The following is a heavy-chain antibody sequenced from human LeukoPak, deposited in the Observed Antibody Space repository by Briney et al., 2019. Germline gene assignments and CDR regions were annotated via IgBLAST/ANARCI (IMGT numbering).Heavy chain of an antibody. J-gene: IGHJ4*02. D-gene: IGHD6-13*01. CDR1: GYTFTGYY. CDR2: INPNSGGT. CDR3: ARAYSSSWSFDY. V-gene: IGHV1-2*04. Sequence: ASVKVSCKASGYTFTGYYMHWVRQVPGQGLEWMGWINPNSGGTNYAQKFQGWVTMTGDTSISTAYMELSRLRSDDTAVYYCARAYSSSWSFDYWGQGTLVTVSS.